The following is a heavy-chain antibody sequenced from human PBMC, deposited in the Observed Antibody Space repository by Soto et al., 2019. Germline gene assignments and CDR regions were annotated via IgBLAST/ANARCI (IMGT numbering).Heavy chain of an antibody. CDR1: GFTFSSYG. Sequence: GWSLRLSCAASGFTFSSYGMHWVRQAPGKGLEWVAVIWYDGSNKYYADSVKGRFTISRDNSKNTLYLQMNSLRAEDTAVYYCDRDPGIAVATSNWFDPCGQGTLVTVS. J-gene: IGHJ5*02. D-gene: IGHD6-19*01. V-gene: IGHV3-33*01. CDR3: DRDPGIAVATSNWFDP. CDR2: IWYDGSNK.